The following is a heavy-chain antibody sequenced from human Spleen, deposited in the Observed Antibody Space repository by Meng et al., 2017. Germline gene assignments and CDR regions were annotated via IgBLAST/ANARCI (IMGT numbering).Heavy chain of an antibody. D-gene: IGHD2-21*01. J-gene: IGHJ5*02. CDR1: GGSISGGDYY. CDR3: ARVNSDCGGVMCYKGWFDP. Sequence: QVQLQRWGAGLLKPSETLSLTCTVFGGSISGGDYYWSWIRQPPGKGLEWIGYIHFSGSTYYNPSLNSRITISVDMSRNQFSLRLTSVTSADMAVYYCARVNSDCGGVMCYKGWFDPWGQGTLVTVSS. CDR2: IHFSGST. V-gene: IGHV4-30-4*01.